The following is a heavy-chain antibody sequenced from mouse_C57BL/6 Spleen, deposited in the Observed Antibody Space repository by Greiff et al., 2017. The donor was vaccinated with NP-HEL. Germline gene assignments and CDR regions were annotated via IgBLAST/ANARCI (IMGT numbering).Heavy chain of an antibody. CDR1: GYTFTSYW. CDR3: ASYYYGSSYYFDY. Sequence: QVQLKQPGAELVKPGASVKLSCKASGYTFTSYWMHWVKQRPGQGLEWIGMIHPNSGSTNYNEKFKSKATLTVDKSSSTAYMQLSSLTSEDSAVYYCASYYYGSSYYFDYWGQGTTLTVSS. D-gene: IGHD1-1*01. CDR2: IHPNSGST. V-gene: IGHV1-64*01. J-gene: IGHJ2*01.